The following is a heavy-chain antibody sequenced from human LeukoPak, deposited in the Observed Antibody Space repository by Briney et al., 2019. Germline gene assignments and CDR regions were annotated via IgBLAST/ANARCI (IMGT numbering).Heavy chain of an antibody. J-gene: IGHJ4*02. CDR1: RGSISSYY. Sequence: SETLSLTCTVSRGSISSYYWSWIRQPPGKGLEWIGYIYYSGTTNYNPSLKSRVTISVDTSKNQFSLKLNSVTAADTAVYYCARGTSSGWYGFDSWGQGTLVTVSS. D-gene: IGHD6-19*01. V-gene: IGHV4-59*01. CDR2: IYYSGTT. CDR3: ARGTSSGWYGFDS.